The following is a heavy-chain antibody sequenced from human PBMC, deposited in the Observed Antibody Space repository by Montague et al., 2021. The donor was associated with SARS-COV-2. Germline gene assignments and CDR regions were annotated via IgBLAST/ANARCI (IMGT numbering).Heavy chain of an antibody. CDR3: ARDKYYDILTGYYNY. D-gene: IGHD3-9*01. V-gene: IGHV3-21*01. CDR2: ISSSSYI. CDR1: GFTFSSYS. J-gene: IGHJ4*02. Sequence: SLRLSCAASGFTFSSYSMNWVRQAPGKGLEWVSSISSSSYIYYADSVEGRFTISRDNAKNSLYLQMDSLRAEDTVVYYCARDKYYDILTGYYNYWGQGTLVTVSS.